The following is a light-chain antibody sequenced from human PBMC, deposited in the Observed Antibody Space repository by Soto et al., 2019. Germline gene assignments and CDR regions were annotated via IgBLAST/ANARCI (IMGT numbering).Light chain of an antibody. V-gene: IGLV1-47*01. CDR3: ATWDDSLSAWL. J-gene: IGLJ3*02. CDR1: SSNIGSNY. CDR2: RNN. Sequence: QSVLTQPPSASGTPGQRVTVSCSGSSSNIGSNYVYWYQHLPGTAPKLLIYRNNQWPSGVPDRFSGSKSGTSASLAISGLRSEDEADYYCATWDDSLSAWLFGGGTKLTVL.